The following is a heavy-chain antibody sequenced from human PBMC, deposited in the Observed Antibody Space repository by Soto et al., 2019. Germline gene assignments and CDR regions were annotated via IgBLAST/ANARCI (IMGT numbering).Heavy chain of an antibody. Sequence: YGSGWVSKKTGKGLEWVSGVSASGLNTDYADPVKGRFYISRDNSKNTASLHMNSLRAEDTALYYCAREVRVRGFAFDIWGQGTMVTVSS. CDR3: AREVRVRGFAFDI. V-gene: IGHV3-23*01. CDR2: VSASGLNT. CDR1: YG. J-gene: IGHJ3*02. D-gene: IGHD3-3*01.